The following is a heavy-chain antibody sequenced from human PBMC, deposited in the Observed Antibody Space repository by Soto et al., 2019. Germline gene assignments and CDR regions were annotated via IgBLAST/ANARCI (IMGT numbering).Heavy chain of an antibody. Sequence: EVHLVESGGGLVQAGGSLRLSCAASGFTFSNYWMTWVCMFAGKGLEWVANIHRDGSEKYYVDSVKGRFTISRDNAKNSLYLQMNSLRVEDTAVYYCARELTVGATKDYWGQGTLVTVSS. CDR1: GFTFSNYW. V-gene: IGHV3-7*03. J-gene: IGHJ4*02. CDR2: IHRDGSEK. D-gene: IGHD1-26*01. CDR3: ARELTVGATKDY.